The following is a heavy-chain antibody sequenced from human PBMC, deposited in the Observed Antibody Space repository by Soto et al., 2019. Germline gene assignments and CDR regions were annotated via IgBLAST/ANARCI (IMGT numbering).Heavy chain of an antibody. J-gene: IGHJ4*02. CDR3: ARYVREALRIDY. CDR1: GGSISSGGYY. Sequence: SETLSLTCTVSGGSISSGGYYWSWIRQHPGKGLEWIGYIYYSGSTYYNPSLKSRVTISVETSKNQFSLKLSSVTAADTAVYYCARYVREALRIDYWGQGTLVTVSS. D-gene: IGHD3-16*01. CDR2: IYYSGST. V-gene: IGHV4-31*03.